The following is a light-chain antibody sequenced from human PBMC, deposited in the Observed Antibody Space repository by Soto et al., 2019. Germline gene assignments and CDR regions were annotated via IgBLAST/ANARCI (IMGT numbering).Light chain of an antibody. V-gene: IGKV1-39*01. Sequence: DIQMTQSPSSLSASVGDRVTITCRASQNSNIYLNWYHQKPGKATKLLIYAESTLQSGVPSRFSASGYGTDFTLTISSLQPEDFASYYCQQSYTTPITFGQGIKLEIK. CDR2: AES. J-gene: IGKJ2*01. CDR3: QQSYTTPIT. CDR1: QNSNIY.